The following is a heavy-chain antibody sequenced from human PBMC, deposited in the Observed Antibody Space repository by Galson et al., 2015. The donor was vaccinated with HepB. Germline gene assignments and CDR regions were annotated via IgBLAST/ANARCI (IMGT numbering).Heavy chain of an antibody. J-gene: IGHJ3*02. V-gene: IGHV3-30-3*01. Sequence: SLRLSCAASGFTFSSYAMHWVRQAPGKGLEWVAVISYDGSNKYYADSVKGRFTISRDNSKNTLYLQMNSLRAEDTAVYYCARGALAKSSGPYDAFDIWGQGTMVTVSS. CDR2: ISYDGSNK. D-gene: IGHD3-22*01. CDR1: GFTFSSYA. CDR3: ARGALAKSSGPYDAFDI.